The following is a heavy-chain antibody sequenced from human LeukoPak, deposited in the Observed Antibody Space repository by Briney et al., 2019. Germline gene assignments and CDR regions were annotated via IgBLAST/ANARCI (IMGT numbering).Heavy chain of an antibody. CDR2: IYYSGST. J-gene: IGHJ4*02. CDR1: GGSISSSSYY. D-gene: IGHD6-13*01. CDR3: ARRTARAAAGHFDY. Sequence: SETLSLTCTVSGGSISSSSYYWGWIRQPPGKGLEWIGSIYYSGSTYYNPSLKSRVTISVDTSKNQFSLKLSSVTAADTAVYYCARRTARAAAGHFDYWGQGTLVTVSS. V-gene: IGHV4-39*01.